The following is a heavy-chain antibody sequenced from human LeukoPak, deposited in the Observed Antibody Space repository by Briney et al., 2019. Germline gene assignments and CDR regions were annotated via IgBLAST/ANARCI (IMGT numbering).Heavy chain of an antibody. Sequence: GRSLRLSCAAYGFTFSSYDMHWVRQAPGKGLEWVAVISYDGSNKYYADSVKGRFTISRDNSKNTLYLQMNSLRAEDTAVYYCAKVVNDYGDYVGQGTLVTVSS. CDR3: AKVVNDYGDY. CDR1: GFTFSSYD. J-gene: IGHJ4*02. V-gene: IGHV3-30*18. CDR2: ISYDGSNK.